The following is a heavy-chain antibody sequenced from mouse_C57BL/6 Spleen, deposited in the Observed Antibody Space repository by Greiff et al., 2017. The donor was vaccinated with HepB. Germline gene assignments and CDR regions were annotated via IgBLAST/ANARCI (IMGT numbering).Heavy chain of an antibody. CDR2: IYPRSGNT. J-gene: IGHJ2*01. D-gene: IGHD4-1*01. CDR1: GYTFTSYG. V-gene: IGHV1-81*01. CDR3: AGDKLSLYYFDY. Sequence: QVQLKESGAELARPGASVKLSCKASGYTFTSYGISWVKQRTGQGLEWIGEIYPRSGNTYYNEKFKGKATLTADKSSSTAYMELRSLTSEDAAVYFCAGDKLSLYYFDYWGQGTTLTVSS.